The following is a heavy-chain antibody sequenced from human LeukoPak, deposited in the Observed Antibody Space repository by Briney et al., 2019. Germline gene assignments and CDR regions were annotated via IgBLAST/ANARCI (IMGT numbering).Heavy chain of an antibody. V-gene: IGHV4-39*01. CDR2: IYYSGST. CDR3: ARLLVPKVTPRTYWFDP. D-gene: IGHD4-11*01. CDR1: GGSISSSSYY. Sequence: PSETLSLTCTVSGGSISSSSYYWGWIRQPPGKGLEWIGSIYYSGSTYYNPSLKSRVTISVDTSKNQFSLKLSSVTAADTAVYYCARLLVPKVTPRTYWFDPWGQGTLVTVSS. J-gene: IGHJ5*02.